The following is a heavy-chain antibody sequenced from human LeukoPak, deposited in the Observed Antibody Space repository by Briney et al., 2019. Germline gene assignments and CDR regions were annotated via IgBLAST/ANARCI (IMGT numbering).Heavy chain of an antibody. CDR3: ARGGMTTPMDS. J-gene: IGHJ4*02. CDR2: ITAYNGNT. V-gene: IGHV1-18*01. Sequence: ASVKVSCKASGYTFTSYSISWVRQAPGQGLEWMGWITAYNGNTNYAQNLQGRVTTTTDTSTSTAYMELRSLRSDDTAVYYCARGGMTTPMDSWGQGTLVTVSS. CDR1: GYTFTSYS. D-gene: IGHD4-17*01.